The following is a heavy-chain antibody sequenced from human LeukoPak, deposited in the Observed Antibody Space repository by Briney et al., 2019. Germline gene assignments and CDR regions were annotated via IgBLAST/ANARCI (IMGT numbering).Heavy chain of an antibody. CDR3: AREDYGDLFFDN. CDR1: GSTFSSYS. D-gene: IGHD4-17*01. V-gene: IGHV3-21*01. J-gene: IGHJ4*02. Sequence: GGSLRLSCAASGSTFSSYSMNWVRQAPGKGLEWVSSISSSGSYIYYADSVKGRFTISRDNAKNSLYLQMNSLRAEDTAIYYCAREDYGDLFFDNWGQGTLVTVSS. CDR2: ISSSGSYI.